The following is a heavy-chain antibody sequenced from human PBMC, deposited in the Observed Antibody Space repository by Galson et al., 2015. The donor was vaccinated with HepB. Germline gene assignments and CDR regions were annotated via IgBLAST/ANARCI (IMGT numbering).Heavy chain of an antibody. V-gene: IGHV3-48*02. CDR3: ARDLLGDIVVVPAAIRVGWFDP. CDR1: GFTFSSYS. CDR2: ISSSSSTI. J-gene: IGHJ5*02. Sequence: SLRLSCAASGFTFSSYSMNWVRQAPGKGLEWVSYISSSSSTIYYADSVKGRFTISRDNAKNSLYLQMNSLRDEDTVVYYCARDLLGDIVVVPAAIRVGWFDPWGQGTLVTVSS. D-gene: IGHD2-2*02.